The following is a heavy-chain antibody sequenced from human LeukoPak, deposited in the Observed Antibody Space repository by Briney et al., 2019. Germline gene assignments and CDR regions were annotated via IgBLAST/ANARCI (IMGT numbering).Heavy chain of an antibody. V-gene: IGHV1-18*01. CDR3: ARGWELDY. CDR1: GYTFTSYG. D-gene: IGHD1-26*01. J-gene: IGHJ4*02. CDR2: ISGSNGDT. Sequence: ASVKVSCKPSGYTFTSYGISWVRQAPGQGLEWMGWISGSNGDTNYAQNLQGRVTLTSDTSTSTAYMKLRSLKSDDTAVYYCARGWELDYWGQGTLVTVSS.